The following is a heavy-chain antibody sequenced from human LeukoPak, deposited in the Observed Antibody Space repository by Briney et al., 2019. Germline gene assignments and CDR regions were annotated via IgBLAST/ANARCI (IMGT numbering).Heavy chain of an antibody. CDR2: ISGSGGST. Sequence: GGSLRLSYAASGFTFSSYAMSWVRQAPGKGLEWVSAISGSGGSTYYADSVKGRFTISRDNSKNTLYLQMNSLRAEDTAVYYCARGYNWNYAPFDYWGQGTLVTVSS. D-gene: IGHD1-7*01. V-gene: IGHV3-23*01. CDR1: GFTFSSYA. CDR3: ARGYNWNYAPFDY. J-gene: IGHJ4*02.